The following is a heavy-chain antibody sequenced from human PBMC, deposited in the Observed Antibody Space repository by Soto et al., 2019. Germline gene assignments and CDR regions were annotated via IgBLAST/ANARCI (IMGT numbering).Heavy chain of an antibody. V-gene: IGHV3-33*01. CDR3: ARGPAAAANDAFDI. CDR2: IWYDGSNK. CDR1: GFTFSSYG. Sequence: GGSLRLSCAASGFTFSSYGMHWVRQAPGKGLEWVAVIWYDGSNKYYADSVKGRFTISRDNSKNTLYLQMNSLRAEDTAVYYCARGPAAAANDAFDIWGQGTMVTV. J-gene: IGHJ3*02. D-gene: IGHD6-13*01.